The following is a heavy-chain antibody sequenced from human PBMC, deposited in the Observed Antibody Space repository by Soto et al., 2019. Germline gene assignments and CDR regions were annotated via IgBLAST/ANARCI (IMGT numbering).Heavy chain of an antibody. CDR3: ARDLSYSGSHLDY. CDR2: IYYSGST. CDR1: GGSISSGGYY. Sequence: QVQLQESGPGLVKPSQTLSLTCTVSGGSISSGGYYWSWTRQHPGKGLEWIGYIYYSGSTYYNPPLKSRVTISVDTSKDQFSLKLSSVTAADTAVYYYARDLSYSGSHLDYWGQGTLVTVSS. J-gene: IGHJ4*02. D-gene: IGHD1-26*01. V-gene: IGHV4-31*03.